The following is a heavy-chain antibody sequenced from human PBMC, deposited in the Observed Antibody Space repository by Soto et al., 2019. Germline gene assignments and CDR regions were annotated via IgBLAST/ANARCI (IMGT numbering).Heavy chain of an antibody. D-gene: IGHD3-3*01. V-gene: IGHV4-59*08. CDR3: ARQGMEDYYYYYYMDV. CDR2: IYYSGST. CDR1: GGSISSYY. J-gene: IGHJ6*03. Sequence: SETLSLTCTVSGGSISSYYWSWIRQPPGKGLEWIGYIYYSGSTNYNPSLKSRVTISVDTSKNQFSLKLSSVTAADTAVYYCARQGMEDYYYYYYMDVWGKGTTVTVSS.